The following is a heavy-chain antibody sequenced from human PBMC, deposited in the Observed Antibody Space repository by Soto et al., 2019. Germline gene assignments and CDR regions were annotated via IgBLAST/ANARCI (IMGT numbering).Heavy chain of an antibody. CDR1: GGSISSYY. V-gene: IGHV4-59*01. Sequence: SETLSLTCTVSGGSISSYYWSWIRQPPGKGLEWIGYIYYSGSTNYNPSLKSRVTISVDASKNQFSLKLSSVTAADTAVYYCARALFSSSFRWFDPWGQGTLVTVSS. D-gene: IGHD6-13*01. CDR3: ARALFSSSFRWFDP. CDR2: IYYSGST. J-gene: IGHJ5*02.